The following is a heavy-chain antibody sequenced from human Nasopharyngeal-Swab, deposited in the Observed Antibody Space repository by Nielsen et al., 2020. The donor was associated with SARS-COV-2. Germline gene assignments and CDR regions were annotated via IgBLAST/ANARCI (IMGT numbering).Heavy chain of an antibody. Sequence: LSLTCAASGFTFSSYEIHWVRQVTGKSLEWVSAIGIAGDTFYGDSVKGRFTLTRENGKDSLYLQMNSLRAEDTAVYYCVREWGSGMSHFDLWGRGTLVTVSS. CDR2: IGIAGDT. CDR1: GFTFSSYE. J-gene: IGHJ2*01. D-gene: IGHD7-27*01. CDR3: VREWGSGMSHFDL. V-gene: IGHV3-13*01.